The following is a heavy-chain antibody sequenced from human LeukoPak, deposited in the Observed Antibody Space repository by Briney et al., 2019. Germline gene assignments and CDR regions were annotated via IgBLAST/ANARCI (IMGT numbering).Heavy chain of an antibody. D-gene: IGHD4-23*01. CDR3: ARDYGRYDYGGRDAFDI. V-gene: IGHV1-46*01. J-gene: IGHJ3*02. CDR2: INPSGGST. CDR1: GYTFTSYY. Sequence: ASVKVSCKASGYTFTSYYMHWVRQAPGQGLEWMGVINPSGGSTSYAQKFQGRVTMTRDTSTSTVYMELSSLRSEDTAVYYCARDYGRYDYGGRDAFDIWGQGTMVTVSS.